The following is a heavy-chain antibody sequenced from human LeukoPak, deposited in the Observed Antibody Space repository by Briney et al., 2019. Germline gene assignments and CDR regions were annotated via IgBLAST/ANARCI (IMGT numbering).Heavy chain of an antibody. J-gene: IGHJ4*02. V-gene: IGHV4-39*07. CDR2: IYYSGST. CDR1: GGSISSSSYY. CDR3: ARAPNYYDSSGLD. D-gene: IGHD3-22*01. Sequence: PSETLSLTCTVSGGSISSSSYYWGWIRQPPGKGLEWIGSIYYSGSTYYNPSLKSRVTISVDTSKNQFSLKLSSVTAADTAVYYCARAPNYYDSSGLDWGQGTLVTVSS.